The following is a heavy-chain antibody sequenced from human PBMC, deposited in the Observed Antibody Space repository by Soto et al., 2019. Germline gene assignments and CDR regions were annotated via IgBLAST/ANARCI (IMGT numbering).Heavy chain of an antibody. V-gene: IGHV4-39*01. Sequence: PSETLSLTCTVSGGSISSSSYYWGWIRQPPGKGLEWIGSIYYSGSTYYNPSLKSRVTISVDTSKNQFSLKLSSVTAADTAVYYCARLRISYGDDAFDIWGQGTMVTVSS. CDR1: GGSISSSSYY. D-gene: IGHD3-10*01. CDR2: IYYSGST. J-gene: IGHJ3*02. CDR3: ARLRISYGDDAFDI.